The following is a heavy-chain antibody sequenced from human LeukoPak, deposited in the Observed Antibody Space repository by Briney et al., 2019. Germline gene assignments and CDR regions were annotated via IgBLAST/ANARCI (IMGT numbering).Heavy chain of an antibody. CDR2: ISSNGGST. CDR3: ARASSIAARLVFYFDY. Sequence: HPGGSLRLSCAASGYTFSSYAMHWVRQAPGKGLEYVSAISSNGGSTYYANSVKGRFTISRDNSKNTLYLQMGSLRAEDMAVYYCARASSIAARLVFYFDY. J-gene: IGHJ4*01. CDR1: GYTFSSYA. D-gene: IGHD6-6*01. V-gene: IGHV3-64*01.